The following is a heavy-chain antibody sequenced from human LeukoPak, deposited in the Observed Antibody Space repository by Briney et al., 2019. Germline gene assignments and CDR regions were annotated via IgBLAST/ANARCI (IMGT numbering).Heavy chain of an antibody. CDR3: AKVSEQLVSTYYFDY. J-gene: IGHJ4*02. Sequence: PGGSLSLSCAASGFTFSSYAMSWVRQAPGKGLEWVAAISGSGGSTYYADSVKGRFTISRDNSKNTLYLQMNSLRAEDTAVYYCAKVSEQLVSTYYFDYWGQGTLVTVSS. D-gene: IGHD6-6*01. CDR1: GFTFSSYA. V-gene: IGHV3-23*01. CDR2: ISGSGGST.